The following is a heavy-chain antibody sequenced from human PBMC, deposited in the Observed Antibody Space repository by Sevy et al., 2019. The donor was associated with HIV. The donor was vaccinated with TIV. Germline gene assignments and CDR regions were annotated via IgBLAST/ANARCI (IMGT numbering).Heavy chain of an antibody. CDR2: VSVRSGSI. CDR3: AKDQGQLLQYYFDY. D-gene: IGHD2-2*01. J-gene: IGHJ4*02. V-gene: IGHV3-23*01. Sequence: GGSLRRSCAASGFTFSSYAMSWVRQAPGKGLEWVSGVSVRSGSIYYADSVKGRFTISRDNSKKTLYLDMNSLRAEDTAIYYCAKDQGQLLQYYFDYWGQGTLVTVSS. CDR1: GFTFSSYA.